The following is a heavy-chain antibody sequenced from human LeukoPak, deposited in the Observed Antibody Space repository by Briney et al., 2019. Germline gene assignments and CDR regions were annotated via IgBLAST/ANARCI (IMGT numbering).Heavy chain of an antibody. V-gene: IGHV2-5*02. D-gene: IGHD3-22*01. CDR3: AHRKNYYDSSVFDN. CDR1: GFSLHTRGEG. Sequence: SGPTLINPTHTLTLTCTFSGFSLHTRGEGVGWIRQPPGRALEWLSLIYWDDDRRYSPSLKSRLTITKDTSKNQVVLTMTNMDPVDTATYFCAHRKNYYDSSVFDNWGQGTLVTVSS. CDR2: IYWDDDR. J-gene: IGHJ4*02.